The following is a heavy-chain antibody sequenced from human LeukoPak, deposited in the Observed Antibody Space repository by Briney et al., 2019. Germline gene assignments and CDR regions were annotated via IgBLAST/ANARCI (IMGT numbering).Heavy chain of an antibody. CDR2: IKPSGGT. J-gene: IGHJ5*02. V-gene: IGHV4-34*01. Sequence: PSETLSLTCAVYGGSFNGAFWSWIRQPPGKGLEWMGEIKPSGGTNYNASLKSRLTMSLDKSKNHFSLKLSSVTAADTAVYYCVREFRNWFDPWGQGTLVTVSS. CDR3: VREFRNWFDP. CDR1: GGSFNGAF.